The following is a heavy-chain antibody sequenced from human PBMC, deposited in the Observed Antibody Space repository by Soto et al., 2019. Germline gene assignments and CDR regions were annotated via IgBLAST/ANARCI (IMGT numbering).Heavy chain of an antibody. CDR3: ARSWPYYYDSSGYYALDY. CDR1: GGSIISSSYY. CDR2: IYYSGST. Sequence: SETLSLTCTVSGGSIISSSYYWGWIRQPPGKGLEWIGSIYYSGSTYYNPSLKSRVTISVDTSKNQFSLKLSSVTAADTAVYYCARSWPYYYDSSGYYALDYWGQGTLVTVSS. D-gene: IGHD3-22*01. V-gene: IGHV4-39*01. J-gene: IGHJ4*02.